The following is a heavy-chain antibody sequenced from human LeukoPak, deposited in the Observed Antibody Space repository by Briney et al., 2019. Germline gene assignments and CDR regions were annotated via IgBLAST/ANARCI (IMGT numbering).Heavy chain of an antibody. V-gene: IGHV3-48*03. Sequence: GGSLRLSCAASGFTFSSYEMNWVRQAPGKGLEWVSYISSSGSTIYYADSVKGRFTISRDNAKNSLYLQMNSLRAEDTAVCYCARAGRYVVRGVDGNMDVWGKGTTVTVSS. D-gene: IGHD3-10*01. CDR3: ARAGRYVVRGVDGNMDV. CDR1: GFTFSSYE. J-gene: IGHJ6*03. CDR2: ISSSGSTI.